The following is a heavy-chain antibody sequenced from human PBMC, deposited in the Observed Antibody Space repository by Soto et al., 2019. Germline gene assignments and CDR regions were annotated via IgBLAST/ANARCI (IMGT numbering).Heavy chain of an antibody. CDR1: GGSISSYY. Sequence: SETLSLTCTVSGGSISSYYWSWIRQPPGKGLEWIGYIYYSGSTNYNPSLKSRVTISVDTSKNQFSLKLSSVTAADTAVYYCARGRPGVLDDVFDIGGKGTMATVSS. CDR2: IYYSGST. CDR3: ARGRPGVLDDVFDI. J-gene: IGHJ3*02. V-gene: IGHV4-59*01. D-gene: IGHD3-10*01.